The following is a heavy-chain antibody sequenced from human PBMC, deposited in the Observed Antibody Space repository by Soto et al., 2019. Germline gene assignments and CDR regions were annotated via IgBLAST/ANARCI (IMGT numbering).Heavy chain of an antibody. CDR2: ISTGNGNT. V-gene: IGHV1-3*04. CDR3: ARATQWLVTFVS. D-gene: IGHD6-19*01. J-gene: IGHJ5*02. Sequence: GASVKVSCKALGYTFSGYAIHWVRQAPGQRLEWMGWISTGNGNTKYSQKFQGRVTITRDTSASTAYMELTGLTSEDTAVYYCARATQWLVTFVSWGQGTLVTVSS. CDR1: GYTFSGYA.